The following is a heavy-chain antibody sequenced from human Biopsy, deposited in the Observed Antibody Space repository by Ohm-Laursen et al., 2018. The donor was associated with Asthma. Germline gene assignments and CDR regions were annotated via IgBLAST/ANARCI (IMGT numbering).Heavy chain of an antibody. CDR1: GGTFNTYV. V-gene: IGHV1-69*13. D-gene: IGHD2-2*01. CDR3: ARKAGSCISRTCYSLDF. J-gene: IGHJ4*02. CDR2: INSVFGTT. Sequence: SVKVSCKSLGGTFNTYVIGWVRPAPGQGLEWMGGINSVFGTTTYPQKFQDRVTITADDSTSTVYMELGSLRSEDTAVYYCARKAGSCISRTCYSLDFWGQGTLVTVSS.